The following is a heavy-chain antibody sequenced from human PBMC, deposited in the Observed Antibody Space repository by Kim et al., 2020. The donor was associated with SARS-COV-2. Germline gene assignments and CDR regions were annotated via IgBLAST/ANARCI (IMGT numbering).Heavy chain of an antibody. D-gene: IGHD6-19*01. CDR1: GFTFSSYA. Sequence: GGSLRLSCAASGFTFSSYAMSWVRQAPGKGLEWVSAISGSGGSTYYADSVKGRFTISRDNSKNTLYLQMNSLRAEDTAVYYCAKDLPIAVAGTGWFDPWGQGTLVTVSS. CDR3: AKDLPIAVAGTGWFDP. V-gene: IGHV3-23*01. CDR2: ISGSGGST. J-gene: IGHJ5*02.